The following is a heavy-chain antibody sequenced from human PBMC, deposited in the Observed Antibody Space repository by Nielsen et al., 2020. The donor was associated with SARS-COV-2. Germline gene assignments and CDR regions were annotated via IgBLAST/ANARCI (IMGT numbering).Heavy chain of an antibody. D-gene: IGHD6-6*01. J-gene: IGHJ6*02. Sequence: WIRQPPGEGLEWVAVIWYDGSNKYYADSVKGRFTISRDNSKNTLYLQMNSLRAEDTAVYYCARDTIGERLVRPYYYYYYGMDVWGQGTTVTVSS. CDR3: ARDTIGERLVRPYYYYYYGMDV. V-gene: IGHV3-33*01. CDR2: IWYDGSNK.